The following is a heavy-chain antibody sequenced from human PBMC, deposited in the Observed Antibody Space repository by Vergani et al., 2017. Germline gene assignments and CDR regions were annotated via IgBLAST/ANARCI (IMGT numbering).Heavy chain of an antibody. V-gene: IGHV4-4*08. J-gene: IGHJ2*01. Sequence: QVRLEESGPGLVRPSETLSLKCSVSGASIDSLYWSWIRQSPGKGLEWIGYVFRNGNVNYNPSFNFRVAIDTSNNELSLRVTSVTAADTAVYYCARDFGGEWYFDLWGRGATVTVSS. D-gene: IGHD4-23*01. CDR1: GASIDSLY. CDR2: VFRNGNV. CDR3: ARDFGGEWYFDL.